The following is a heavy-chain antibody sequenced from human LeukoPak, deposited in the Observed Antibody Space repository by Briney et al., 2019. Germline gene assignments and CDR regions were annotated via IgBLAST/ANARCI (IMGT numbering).Heavy chain of an antibody. V-gene: IGHV3-33*01. Sequence: PGGSLRLSCAASGFNFSNYGMNWVRQAPGKGLEWVAALLYDGNTKHYADSVKGRFTISRDISKNTFYLQMNSLTAEGTAVYYCARDHRPEIQYYYMDVWGKGTTVAVSS. CDR2: LLYDGNTK. J-gene: IGHJ6*03. CDR3: ARDHRPEIQYYYMDV. D-gene: IGHD1-14*01. CDR1: GFNFSNYG.